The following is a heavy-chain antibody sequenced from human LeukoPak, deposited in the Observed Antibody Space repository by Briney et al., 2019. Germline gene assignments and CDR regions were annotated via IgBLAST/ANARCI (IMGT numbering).Heavy chain of an antibody. Sequence: ASVKVSCKASGGTFSSYAVSGVRQAPGQGLECMGGIIPIFGTANYAQKFQGRVTITADESTSTAYMELSSLRSEDTAVYYCARSYSSGYHYEAFDIWGQGTMVTVSS. CDR2: IIPIFGTA. D-gene: IGHD3-22*01. J-gene: IGHJ3*02. V-gene: IGHV1-69*13. CDR3: ARSYSSGYHYEAFDI. CDR1: GGTFSSYA.